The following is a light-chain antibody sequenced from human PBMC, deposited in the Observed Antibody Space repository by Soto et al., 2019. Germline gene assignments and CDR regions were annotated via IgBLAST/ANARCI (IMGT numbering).Light chain of an antibody. Sequence: EIVLTQSPGTLSLSPGETATLSCRASQSISSAYLAWYQQKPGQAPRLLIYGAFTRATGIPDRFSGSESGTDFTLTISRLEPEDFAVYYCQQYDRSPPFTFGQGTRLEIK. V-gene: IGKV3-20*01. CDR1: QSISSAY. CDR2: GAF. J-gene: IGKJ5*01. CDR3: QQYDRSPPFT.